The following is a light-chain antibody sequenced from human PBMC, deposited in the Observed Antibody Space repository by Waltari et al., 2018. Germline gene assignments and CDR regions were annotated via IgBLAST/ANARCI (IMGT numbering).Light chain of an antibody. CDR2: DDS. V-gene: IGLV3-21*04. CDR3: QVWDDVTDSGV. J-gene: IGLJ3*02. CDR1: NVGSKR. Sequence: YVLTQPPSVSVDPGKTARLTCGGDNVGSKRRSRYQQKPGQAPVWVMFDDSDRPSEFPERFSGSNTGNTATLTISWVEAGDEADYHCQVWDDVTDSGVFGGGTKLTVL.